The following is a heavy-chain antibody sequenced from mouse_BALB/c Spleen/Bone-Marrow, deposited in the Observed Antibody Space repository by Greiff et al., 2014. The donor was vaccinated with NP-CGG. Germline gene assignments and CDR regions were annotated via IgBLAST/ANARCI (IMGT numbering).Heavy chain of an antibody. D-gene: IGHD1-2*01. CDR2: IDPENGGT. V-gene: IGHV14-4*02. CDR3: NAWNYYGGMGY. J-gene: IGHJ4*01. CDR1: GFNIKDYY. Sequence: VQLQQPGAELVRSGASVKLSCTASGFNIKDYYMHWVKQRPEQGLEWIGWIDPENGGTEYAPKFQGKATMTADTSSNTAYLQLSSLTSEDTAVYYCNAWNYYGGMGYWGQGTSVTVSS.